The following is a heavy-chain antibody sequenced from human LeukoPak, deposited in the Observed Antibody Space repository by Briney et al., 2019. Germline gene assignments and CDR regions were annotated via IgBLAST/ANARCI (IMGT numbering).Heavy chain of an antibody. CDR3: TRSLGVVIHGGMDV. V-gene: IGHV4-59*01. D-gene: IGHD3-3*01. J-gene: IGHJ6*02. Sequence: KPSETLSLTCTVSGGSISSYHWSWIRQPPGKGLEWIEHIYYTGSTNYNPSLKSRVTISLDTSKNQFSLKLSPVTAADTAVYYCTRSLGVVIHGGMDVWGQGTTVTVSS. CDR1: GGSISSYH. CDR2: IYYTGST.